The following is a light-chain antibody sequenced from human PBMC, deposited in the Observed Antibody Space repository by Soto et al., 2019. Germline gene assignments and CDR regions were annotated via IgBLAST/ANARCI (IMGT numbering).Light chain of an antibody. CDR1: QSVNSN. V-gene: IGKV3-11*01. CDR2: DAS. CDR3: QQRSNWPPIT. Sequence: VLINHSPFTLSVYPGERATLSCRASQSVNSNLAWYQQKPGQAPRLLIYDASNRATGIPARFSGSGSGTDFTLTISSLEPEDFAVYYCQQRSNWPPITFGPGTRLE. J-gene: IGKJ5*01.